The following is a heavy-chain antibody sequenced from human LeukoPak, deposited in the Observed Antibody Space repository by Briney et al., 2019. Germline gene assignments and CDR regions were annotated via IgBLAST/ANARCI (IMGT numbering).Heavy chain of an antibody. CDR3: AMGILTGYYMVY. D-gene: IGHD3-9*01. CDR1: GYTFTSYY. CDR2: INSSGGST. Sequence: VASVKVSCKASGYTFTSYYMHWVRQAPGQGLEWMGIINSSGGSTSYAQKFQGRVTMTRDTSTSTVYMELSSLRSEDTAVYYCAMGILTGYYMVYWGQGTLVTVSS. J-gene: IGHJ4*02. V-gene: IGHV1-46*01.